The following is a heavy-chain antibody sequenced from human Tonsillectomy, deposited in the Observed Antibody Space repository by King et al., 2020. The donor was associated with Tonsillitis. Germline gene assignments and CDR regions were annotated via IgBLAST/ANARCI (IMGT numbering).Heavy chain of an antibody. CDR1: GFTFSNYW. J-gene: IGHJ6*02. D-gene: IGHD3-22*01. CDR2: IKQDGSEK. Sequence: VQLVESGGGLVQPGGSLRLSCAASGFTFSNYWMSWVRQAPGKGLEWVANIKQDGSEKYYVDSVKGRFTISRDNAKNSLYLQMNSLRAEDTAVNYCARYRGYFYDSSGDRLYYYYCMDVWGQGTTVTVSS. V-gene: IGHV3-7*03. CDR3: ARYRGYFYDSSGDRLYYYYCMDV.